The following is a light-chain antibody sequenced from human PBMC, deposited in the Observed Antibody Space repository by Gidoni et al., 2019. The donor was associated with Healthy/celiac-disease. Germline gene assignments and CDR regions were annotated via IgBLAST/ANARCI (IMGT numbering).Light chain of an antibody. CDR1: QSISSY. V-gene: IGKV1-39*01. CDR3: QQSYSTRPWT. J-gene: IGKJ1*01. Sequence: DIQMTQSPSSLSSSVGDRVTITCRASQSISSYLNWYQQKPGKAPKLLIYAASSLQSGGPSRFSGSGSVTDFTLTISSLQPEDFATYYCQQSYSTRPWTFGQGTKVEIK. CDR2: AAS.